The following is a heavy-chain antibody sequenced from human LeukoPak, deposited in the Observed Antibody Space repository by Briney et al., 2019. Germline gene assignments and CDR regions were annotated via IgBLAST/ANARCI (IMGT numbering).Heavy chain of an antibody. CDR2: ISSSSSYI. CDR1: GFTFSSYS. CDR3: ARRGYSGYRGQKADYGMDV. D-gene: IGHD5-12*01. Sequence: KSGGSLRLSCAASGFTFSSYSMNWVRQAPGKGLEWVSSISSSSSYIYYADSVKGRFTISRDNAKNSLYLQMNSLRAEDTAVYYCARRGYSGYRGQKADYGMDVWGQGTTVTVSS. J-gene: IGHJ6*02. V-gene: IGHV3-21*01.